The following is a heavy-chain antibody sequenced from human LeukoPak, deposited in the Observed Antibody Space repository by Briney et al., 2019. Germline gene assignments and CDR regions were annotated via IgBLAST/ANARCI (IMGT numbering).Heavy chain of an antibody. CDR1: GYTFTSYG. CDR3: ATGPVDDILTGYPFGGFDY. J-gene: IGHJ4*02. CDR2: ISAYNGNT. V-gene: IGHV1-18*01. D-gene: IGHD3-9*01. Sequence: ASVKVSCKASGYTFTSYGISWVRQAPGQGLEWMGWISAYNGNTNYAQKPQGRVTMTTDTSTSTAYMELRSLRSDDTAVYYCATGPVDDILTGYPFGGFDYWGQGTLVTVSS.